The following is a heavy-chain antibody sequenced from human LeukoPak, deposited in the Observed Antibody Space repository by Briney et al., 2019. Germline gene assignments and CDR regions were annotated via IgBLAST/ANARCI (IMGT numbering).Heavy chain of an antibody. CDR3: ARTRMGAMVDY. J-gene: IGHJ4*02. V-gene: IGHV1-18*01. D-gene: IGHD1-26*01. CDR1: GGTFSSYA. Sequence: GASVKVSCKASGGTFSSYAISWVRQAPGQGLEWMGWISAYNGNTNYAQKLQGRVTMTTDTSTSTAYMELRSLRSDDTAVYYCARTRMGAMVDYWGQGTLVTVSS. CDR2: ISAYNGNT.